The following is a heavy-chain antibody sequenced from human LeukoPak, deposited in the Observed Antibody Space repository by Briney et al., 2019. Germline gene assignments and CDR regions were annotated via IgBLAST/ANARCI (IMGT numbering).Heavy chain of an antibody. CDR1: GGTFSNYA. V-gene: IGHV1-69*06. D-gene: IGHD6-19*01. CDR3: ARVKVGGGSGWYWFDP. J-gene: IGHJ5*02. Sequence: SVKVSCKASGGTFSNYAISWVRQAPGQGLEWMGGIIPIFGTANYAQKFRGRVTITADKSTRTAYMELSSLRAEDTAVYYCARVKVGGGSGWYWFDPWGQGTLVTVSS. CDR2: IIPIFGTA.